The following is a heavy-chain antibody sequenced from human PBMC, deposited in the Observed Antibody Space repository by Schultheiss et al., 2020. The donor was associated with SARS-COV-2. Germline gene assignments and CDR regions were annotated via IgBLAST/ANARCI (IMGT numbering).Heavy chain of an antibody. CDR1: GFTFSSYS. D-gene: IGHD3-10*01. J-gene: IGHJ4*02. CDR3: ARPYYDSGSYYFDY. Sequence: GGSLRLSCAASGFTFSSYSMNWVRQAPGKGLEWVSSISSSSSYIYYADSVKGRFTISRDNSKNTLYLQMNSLGAEDTAIYYCARPYYDSGSYYFDYWGQGTLVTV. CDR2: ISSSSSYI. V-gene: IGHV3-21*01.